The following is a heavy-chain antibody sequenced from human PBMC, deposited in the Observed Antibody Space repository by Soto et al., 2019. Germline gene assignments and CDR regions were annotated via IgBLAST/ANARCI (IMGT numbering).Heavy chain of an antibody. CDR1: GGTFSSYA. CDR2: INPNSGGT. Sequence: ASVKVSCTASGGTFSSYAISWVRQAPGQGLAWMGWINPNSGGTNYAQKFQGWVTMTRDTSISTAYMELSRLRSDDTAVYYCARGAARNYYYDYGMDVWGQGTTVTVSS. CDR3: ARGAARNYYYDYGMDV. D-gene: IGHD6-6*01. J-gene: IGHJ6*02. V-gene: IGHV1-2*04.